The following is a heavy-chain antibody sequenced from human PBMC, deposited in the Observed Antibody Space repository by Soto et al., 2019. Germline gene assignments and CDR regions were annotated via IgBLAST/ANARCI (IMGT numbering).Heavy chain of an antibody. J-gene: IGHJ5*02. V-gene: IGHV1-69*02. Sequence: SVKVSCKASGYTFNCYTMHWVRQAPGQGLEWMGRIIPNSGIANYAQKFQGRVTITADKSTSTAYMELSSLRSEDTAVYYCAHRYSSSPWDWFDPWGQGTLVTVSS. CDR3: AHRYSSSPWDWFDP. CDR2: IIPNSGIA. D-gene: IGHD6-13*01. CDR1: GYTFNCYT.